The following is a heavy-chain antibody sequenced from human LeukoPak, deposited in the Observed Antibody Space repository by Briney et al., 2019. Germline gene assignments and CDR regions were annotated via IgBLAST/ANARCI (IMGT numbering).Heavy chain of an antibody. CDR2: ISYDGSNK. CDR1: GYSISSGY. J-gene: IGHJ4*02. Sequence: LSLTCTVSGYSISSGYYWGWIRQPPGKGLEWVAVISYDGSNKYYADSVKGRFTISRDNSKNTLYLQMNSLRAEDTAVYYCARDPYGSGSYVLDYWGQGTLVTVSS. CDR3: ARDPYGSGSYVLDY. D-gene: IGHD3-10*01. V-gene: IGHV3-30*03.